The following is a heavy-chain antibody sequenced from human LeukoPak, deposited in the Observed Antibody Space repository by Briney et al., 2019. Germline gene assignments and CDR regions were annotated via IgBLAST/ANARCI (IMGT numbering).Heavy chain of an antibody. CDR3: ARRVAAAGRPSRAGSWFDP. J-gene: IGHJ5*02. D-gene: IGHD6-13*01. V-gene: IGHV3-11*01. CDR1: GFTFSDYY. CDR2: ISSSGSTI. Sequence: GGSLRLSCAASGFTFSDYYMSWIRQAPGKGLEWVSYISSSGSTIYYADSVKGRFTISRDNAKNSLYLQMNSLRAEDTAVYYCARRVAAAGRPSRAGSWFDPWGQGTLVTVSS.